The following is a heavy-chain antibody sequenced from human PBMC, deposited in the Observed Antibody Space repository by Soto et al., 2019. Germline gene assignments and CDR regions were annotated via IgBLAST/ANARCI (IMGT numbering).Heavy chain of an antibody. CDR1: GGSISSGGYY. CDR3: ARVTGWSGYHEYYFDY. D-gene: IGHD3-3*01. Sequence: QVQLQESGPGLVKPSQTLSLTCTVSGGSISSGGYYWSWIRQHPGKGLEWIGYIYYSGSTYYNPSLKSRVTISVDTSKNQFSLKLSSVTAADTAVYYCARVTGWSGYHEYYFDYWGQGTLVTVSS. V-gene: IGHV4-31*03. J-gene: IGHJ4*02. CDR2: IYYSGST.